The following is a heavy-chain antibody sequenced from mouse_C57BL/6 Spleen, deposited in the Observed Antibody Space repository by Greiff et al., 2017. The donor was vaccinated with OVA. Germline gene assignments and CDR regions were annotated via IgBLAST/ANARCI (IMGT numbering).Heavy chain of an antibody. Sequence: QVQLQQPGAELVRPGSSVKLSCKASGYTFTSYWMHWVKQRPIQGLEWIGNIDPSDSDTHYNQKFKDKATLTVDKSSSTAYMQLSSLTSEDSAVYDCARWANWDGAYWGQGTLVTVSA. V-gene: IGHV1-52*01. CDR2: IDPSDSDT. D-gene: IGHD4-1*01. J-gene: IGHJ3*01. CDR3: ARWANWDGAY. CDR1: GYTFTSYW.